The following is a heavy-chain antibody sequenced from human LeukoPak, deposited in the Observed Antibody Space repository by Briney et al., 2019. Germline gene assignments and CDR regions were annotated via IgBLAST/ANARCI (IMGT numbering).Heavy chain of an antibody. Sequence: GGSLRLSCAASGFTFSSYGMHWVRQAPGKGLEWVAFIRYDGSNKYYADSVKGRFTISRDNSKNTLYLQMNSLRAEDTAVYYCARETLTYYFDSSGYSDSWGQGTLVTVSS. J-gene: IGHJ4*02. CDR1: GFTFSSYG. CDR2: IRYDGSNK. CDR3: ARETLTYYFDSSGYSDS. V-gene: IGHV3-30*02. D-gene: IGHD3-22*01.